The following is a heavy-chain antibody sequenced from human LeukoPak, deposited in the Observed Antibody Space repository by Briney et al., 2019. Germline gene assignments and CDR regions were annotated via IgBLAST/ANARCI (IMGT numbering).Heavy chain of an antibody. CDR1: GFTFSDSW. CDR2: IKSKTDGGTT. J-gene: IGHJ4*02. V-gene: IGHV3-15*01. Sequence: GGSLRLSCEASGFTFSDSWMSWVRQAPGKGLEWVGHIKSKTDGGTTAYGAPVEGRFTISRDDAERTVYLQMKSLKAEDTAVYYRTTGSLDWGQGTLVTVSS. CDR3: TTGSLD.